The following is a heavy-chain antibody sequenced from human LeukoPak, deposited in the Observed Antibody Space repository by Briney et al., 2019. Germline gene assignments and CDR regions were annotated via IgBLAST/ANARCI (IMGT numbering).Heavy chain of an antibody. V-gene: IGHV1-3*01. CDR1: GYTFTSYA. CDR3: ARDLIISNHYYYGMDV. D-gene: IGHD3-10*01. CDR2: INAGNGNT. Sequence: ASVKVSCKASGYTFTSYATHWVRQAPGQRLEWMGWINAGNGNTKYSQKFQGRVTITRDTSASTAYMELSSLRSEDTAVYYCARDLIISNHYYYGMDVWGQGTTVTVSS. J-gene: IGHJ6*02.